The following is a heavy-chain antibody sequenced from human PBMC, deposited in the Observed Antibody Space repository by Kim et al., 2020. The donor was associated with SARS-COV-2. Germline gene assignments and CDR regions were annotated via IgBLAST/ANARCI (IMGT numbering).Heavy chain of an antibody. J-gene: IGHJ4*02. Sequence: NKYNADSVKGRFTISRDNSKSTLYLQMNSLRAEDTAVYYCAKLWFGVPFDYWGQGTLVTVSS. D-gene: IGHD3-10*01. CDR3: AKLWFGVPFDY. CDR2: NK. V-gene: IGHV3-30*02.